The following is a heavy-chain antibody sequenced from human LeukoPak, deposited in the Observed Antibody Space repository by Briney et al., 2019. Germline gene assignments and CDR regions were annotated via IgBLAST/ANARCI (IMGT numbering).Heavy chain of an antibody. CDR2: ILFDGSNK. CDR3: ARDLAPRAFDY. V-gene: IGHV3-30-3*01. J-gene: IGHJ4*02. D-gene: IGHD2-21*01. Sequence: PGGSLRLSCAASGFTFSRYAMHWVRQAPGKGLEWVAVILFDGSNKYHADSLKGRFTISRDNSKNTLFLQMNSLRTEDTAVYYCARDLAPRAFDYWGQGTLVTVSS. CDR1: GFTFSRYA.